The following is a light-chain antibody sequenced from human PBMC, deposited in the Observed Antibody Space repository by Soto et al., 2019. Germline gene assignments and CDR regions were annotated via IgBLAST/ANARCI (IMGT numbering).Light chain of an antibody. Sequence: EIVLTQSPGTLSLSPGERATLSCRASQSVSKYLAWYQQKPGQAPRLLIHHASNKATGIPARFSGSESGTDFNLPINSRGHGGVGLYYCHQRRNRPPIIFGGGTKVEL. CDR3: HQRRNRPPII. V-gene: IGKV3-11*01. CDR1: QSVSKY. CDR2: HAS. J-gene: IGKJ4*01.